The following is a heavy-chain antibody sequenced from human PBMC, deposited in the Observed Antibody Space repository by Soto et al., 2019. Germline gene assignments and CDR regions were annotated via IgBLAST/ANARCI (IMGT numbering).Heavy chain of an antibody. V-gene: IGHV1-69*06. CDR3: ARALRYFDWLPWLDP. J-gene: IGHJ5*02. D-gene: IGHD3-9*01. Sequence: SVKVSCKASGGTFSSYAISWVRQAPGQGLEWMGGIIPIFGTANYAQKFQGRVTITADKSTSTAYMELSSLRSEDTAVYYCARALRYFDWLPWLDPWGQGTMVTVSS. CDR1: GGTFSSYA. CDR2: IIPIFGTA.